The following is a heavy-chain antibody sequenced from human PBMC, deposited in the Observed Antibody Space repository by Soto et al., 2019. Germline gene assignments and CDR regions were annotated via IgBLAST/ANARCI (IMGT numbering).Heavy chain of an antibody. Sequence: SETLSLTCTVSGGSISSYYWSWIRQPPGKGLEWIGYIYYSGSTNYNPSLKSRVTISVDTSKNQFSLKLSSVTAADTAVYYCARGRSSSWLDYWGQGTLVTVSS. CDR1: GGSISSYY. CDR3: ARGRSSSWLDY. D-gene: IGHD6-13*01. CDR2: IYYSGST. J-gene: IGHJ4*02. V-gene: IGHV4-59*01.